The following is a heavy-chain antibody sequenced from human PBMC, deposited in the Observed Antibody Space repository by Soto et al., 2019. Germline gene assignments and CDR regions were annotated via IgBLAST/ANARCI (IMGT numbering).Heavy chain of an antibody. CDR2: ISSSSSYI. D-gene: IGHD3-10*01. J-gene: IGHJ4*02. Sequence: PGGSLRLSCAASGFTFSSYSMNWVRQAPGKGLEWVSSISSSSSYIYYADSVKGRFTISRDNAKNSLYLQMNSLRAEDTAVYYCARVLWFGELYPFHYWGQGTLVTVSS. CDR1: GFTFSSYS. V-gene: IGHV3-21*01. CDR3: ARVLWFGELYPFHY.